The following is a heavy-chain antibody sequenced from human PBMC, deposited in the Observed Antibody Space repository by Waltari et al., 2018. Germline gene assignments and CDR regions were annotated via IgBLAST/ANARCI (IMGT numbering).Heavy chain of an antibody. Sequence: EVQLVESGGGLVQPGRSLRLSCTASGFTFGDYAMSWVRQAPGKGLEWVGFIRSKAYGGTTEYAASVKGRFTISRDDSKSIAYLQMNSLKTEDTAVYYCTRDRSGSYWVEYFQHWGQGTLVTVSS. D-gene: IGHD1-26*01. V-gene: IGHV3-49*04. CDR2: IRSKAYGGTT. CDR1: GFTFGDYA. J-gene: IGHJ1*01. CDR3: TRDRSGSYWVEYFQH.